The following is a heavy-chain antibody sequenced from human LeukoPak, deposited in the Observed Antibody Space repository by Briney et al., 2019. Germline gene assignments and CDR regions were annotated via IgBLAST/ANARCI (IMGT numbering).Heavy chain of an antibody. J-gene: IGHJ5*02. CDR1: GYTLTAYY. D-gene: IGHD3-9*01. Sequence: GASVKVSCKASGYTLTAYYIYWVRQAPGQGLEWMGGIIPIFGTANYAQKFQGRVTITTDESTSTAYMELSSLRSEDTAVYYCARGDILTGSRFDPWGQGTLVTVSS. CDR3: ARGDILTGSRFDP. CDR2: IIPIFGTA. V-gene: IGHV1-69*05.